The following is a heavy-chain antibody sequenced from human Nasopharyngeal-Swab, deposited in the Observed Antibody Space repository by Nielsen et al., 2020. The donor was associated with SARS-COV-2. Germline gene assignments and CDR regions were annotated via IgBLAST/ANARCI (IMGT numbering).Heavy chain of an antibody. J-gene: IGHJ5*02. D-gene: IGHD3-10*01. CDR3: ARIRITMVRGVIMYRWFDP. Sequence: ASVKVSCKASGYTFTSYAMHWVRQAPGQRLEWMGWISAYNGNTNYAQKLQGRVTMTTDTSTSTAYMELRSLRSDDTAAYYCARIRITMVRGVIMYRWFDPWGQGTLVTVSS. CDR2: ISAYNGNT. V-gene: IGHV1-18*01. CDR1: GYTFTSYA.